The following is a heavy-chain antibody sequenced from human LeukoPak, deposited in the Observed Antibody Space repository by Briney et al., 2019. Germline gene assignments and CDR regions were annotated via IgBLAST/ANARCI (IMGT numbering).Heavy chain of an antibody. CDR3: ASPIYSSYVVDY. CDR2: IYYSGST. CDR1: GGSISSSSYY. J-gene: IGHJ4*02. V-gene: IGHV4-39*01. D-gene: IGHD4-11*01. Sequence: PSETLSLTCTVSGGSISSSSYYWGWIRQPPGKGLEWIGSIYYSGSTYYNPSLKSRVTISIDTSKNQFSLNLNSMTAADTAAYYCASPIYSSYVVDYWGQGTLVTVSS.